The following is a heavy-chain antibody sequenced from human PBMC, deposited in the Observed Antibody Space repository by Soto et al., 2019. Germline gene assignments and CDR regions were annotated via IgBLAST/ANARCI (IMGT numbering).Heavy chain of an antibody. CDR3: AKSSSWHFYYYMDV. CDR2: ISNDGKNK. V-gene: IGHV3-30*18. CDR1: GFTFSSYG. J-gene: IGHJ6*03. Sequence: QVQLVESGGGVVQPGRSLRLSCAASGFTFSSYGMYWVRQAPGKGLEWVAVISNDGKNKYYVDSVKGRFTISRDNSKNTLYPEMNRLRPEDTAVYYCAKSSSWHFYYYMDVWGEGTTVTVSS. D-gene: IGHD6-13*01.